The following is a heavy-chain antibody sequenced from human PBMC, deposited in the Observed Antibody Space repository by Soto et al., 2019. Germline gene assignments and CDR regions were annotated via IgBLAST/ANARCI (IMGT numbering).Heavy chain of an antibody. Sequence: EVQLLESGGGLVQPGGSLRLSCAASGFTFSSYAMSWVRQAPGKGLEWVSAISGSGGSTYYADSVKGRFTISRDNSKNTLYLQMNSLRAEDTAVYYCVKDRLVVPAAIGKYYYYYYMDVWGKGTTVTVSS. V-gene: IGHV3-23*01. J-gene: IGHJ6*03. CDR1: GFTFSSYA. CDR3: VKDRLVVPAAIGKYYYYYYMDV. CDR2: ISGSGGST. D-gene: IGHD2-2*01.